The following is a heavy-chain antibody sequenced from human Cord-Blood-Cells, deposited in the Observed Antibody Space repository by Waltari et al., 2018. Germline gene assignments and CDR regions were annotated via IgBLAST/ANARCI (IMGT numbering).Heavy chain of an antibody. J-gene: IGHJ4*02. Sequence: QVQLQQWGAGLLKPSETLSLTCAVYGGSFSGYHWTWIRQPPGKGLEWIGEINHSGSTNYNPSLKSRVTISVDTSKNQFSLKLSSVTAADTAVYYCATGSSWPKKGFDYWGQGTLVTVSS. CDR3: ATGSSWPKKGFDY. D-gene: IGHD6-13*01. CDR2: INHSGST. CDR1: GGSFSGYH. V-gene: IGHV4-34*01.